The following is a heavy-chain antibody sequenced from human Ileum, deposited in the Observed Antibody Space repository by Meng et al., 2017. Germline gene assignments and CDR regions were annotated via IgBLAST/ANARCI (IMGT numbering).Heavy chain of an antibody. Sequence: LRQESGPGVVALLGPLALCCAVSGGPISRMNWWSWVRQPPGKGLEWIGEIYHSGSTNYNPSLKSRVTISVDKSKNQFSLKLSSVTAADTAVYYCARYILRWGYYFDYWGQGTLVTVSS. CDR1: GGPISRMNW. CDR3: ARYILRWGYYFDY. D-gene: IGHD4-23*01. CDR2: IYHSGST. V-gene: IGHV4-4*02. J-gene: IGHJ4*02.